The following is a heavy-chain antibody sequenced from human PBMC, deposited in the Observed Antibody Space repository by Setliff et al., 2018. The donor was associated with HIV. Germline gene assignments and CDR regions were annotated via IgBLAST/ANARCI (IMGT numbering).Heavy chain of an antibody. Sequence: ASVKVSCKASGYTFNNYGISWVRQAPGQGLEWMGWINTRSGYTNYAQNVQGRVTVTMDTSTSTAYMELRSLKSDDTAVYYCARGKTWLRFLDYWGQGTLVTVSS. CDR1: GYTFNNYG. D-gene: IGHD5-12*01. CDR2: INTRSGYT. V-gene: IGHV1-18*01. CDR3: ARGKTWLRFLDY. J-gene: IGHJ4*02.